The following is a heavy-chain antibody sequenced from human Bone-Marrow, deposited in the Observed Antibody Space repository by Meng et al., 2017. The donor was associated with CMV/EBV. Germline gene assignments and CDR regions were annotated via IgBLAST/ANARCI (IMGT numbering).Heavy chain of an antibody. CDR1: GFTFSSYA. CDR3: AKARSTSTYYFDY. D-gene: IGHD2-2*01. CDR2: IIGSGGST. V-gene: IGHV3-23*01. Sequence: GESLKISCSASGFTFSSYAMSWVRQAPGKGLEWVSAIIGSGGSTYYADSVKGRFTISRDNSKNTLYLQMNSLRAEDTAVYYCAKARSTSTYYFDYWGQGTLVTVSS. J-gene: IGHJ4*02.